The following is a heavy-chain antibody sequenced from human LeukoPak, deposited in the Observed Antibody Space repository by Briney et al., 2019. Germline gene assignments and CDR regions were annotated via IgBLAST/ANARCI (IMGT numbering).Heavy chain of an antibody. Sequence: PGGSLRLSCAASGFTFSSYGMQWVRQAPGKGLEWVAFIRYDGTNKYYADSVKGRFTISRDDSKNTLYLQMNSLSPEDTAVYYCAKDPGPGIAAAGGRNWYFDLWGRGTLVTVSS. D-gene: IGHD6-13*01. CDR3: AKDPGPGIAAAGGRNWYFDL. CDR2: IRYDGTNK. V-gene: IGHV3-30*02. CDR1: GFTFSSYG. J-gene: IGHJ2*01.